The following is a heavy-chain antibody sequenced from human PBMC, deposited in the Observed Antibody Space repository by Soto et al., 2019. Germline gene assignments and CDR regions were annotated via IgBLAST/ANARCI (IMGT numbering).Heavy chain of an antibody. Sequence: GGSLRVSCAASGFTFSSYCMHWVRQAPGKGLEWVAVISYDGSNKYYADSVKGRFTISRDNSKNTLYLQMNSLRAEDTAVYYCAKDSSGWVFDYWGQGTLVTVSS. D-gene: IGHD6-19*01. V-gene: IGHV3-30*18. CDR3: AKDSSGWVFDY. CDR1: GFTFSSYC. CDR2: ISYDGSNK. J-gene: IGHJ4*02.